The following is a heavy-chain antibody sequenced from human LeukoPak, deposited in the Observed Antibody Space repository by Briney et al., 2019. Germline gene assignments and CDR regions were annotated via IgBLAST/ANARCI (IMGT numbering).Heavy chain of an antibody. D-gene: IGHD5-18*01. CDR3: AKDSPDTAMGYYYYYGMDV. CDR1: GFTFSSDA. V-gene: IGHV3-23*01. Sequence: PGQSLRLSCAASGFTFSSDAMSWVRQAPGKGLEWVSAMSGSVGSTYYADSVKGRFTISRDNSKNTLYLQMNSLRAEDAAVYYCAKDSPDTAMGYYYYYGMDVWGQGTTVTVSS. J-gene: IGHJ6*02. CDR2: MSGSVGST.